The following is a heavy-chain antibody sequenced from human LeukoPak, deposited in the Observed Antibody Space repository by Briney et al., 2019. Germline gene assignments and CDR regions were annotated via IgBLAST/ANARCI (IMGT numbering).Heavy chain of an antibody. V-gene: IGHV3-7*01. CDR1: GGSFSGYY. Sequence: PSETLSLTCAVYGGSFSGYYWSWVRQAPGKGLERVANIKHDGSEKYYVDSVKGRFTISRDNAQNSLYLQMNSLRADDTAVYYCARDQTPFVWGQGTLVTVSS. CDR2: IKHDGSEK. J-gene: IGHJ4*02. CDR3: ARDQTPFV.